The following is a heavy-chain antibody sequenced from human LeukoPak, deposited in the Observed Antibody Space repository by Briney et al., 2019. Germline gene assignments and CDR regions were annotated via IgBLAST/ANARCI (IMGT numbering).Heavy chain of an antibody. D-gene: IGHD1-14*01. V-gene: IGHV3-23*01. CDR1: GFTFSSYA. J-gene: IGHJ4*02. CDR2: ISGSGGST. Sequence: GGSLRLSCAASGFTFSSYAMSWVRQAPGKGLEWVSAISGSGGSTYYADSVKGRFTISRDNSKNTLYLQMNSLKTEDTAVYYCTRYNVGFDYWGQGTLVTVSS. CDR3: TRYNVGFDY.